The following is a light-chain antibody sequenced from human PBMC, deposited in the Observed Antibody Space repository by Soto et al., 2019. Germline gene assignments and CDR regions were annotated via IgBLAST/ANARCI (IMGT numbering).Light chain of an antibody. J-gene: IGKJ5*01. CDR1: QSISVY. CDR2: DAA. CDR3: QQRSNWPQIT. Sequence: EIVLTQSPATLSLSPGERSTLSCRASQSISVYLAWYQQKPGQAPRLLFYDAAIRATGIPARFSASGSGTDFTLTISGLEPEDFAVYYCQQRSNWPQITFGQGTRLEIE. V-gene: IGKV3-11*01.